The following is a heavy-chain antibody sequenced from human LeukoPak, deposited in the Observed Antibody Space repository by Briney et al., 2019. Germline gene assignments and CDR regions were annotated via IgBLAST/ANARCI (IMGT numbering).Heavy chain of an antibody. CDR2: MYHSEST. CDR1: GYSISRGYS. V-gene: IGHV4-38-2*01. J-gene: IGHJ3*01. D-gene: IGHD3-16*01. Sequence: PSETLSLTCAVSGYSISRGYSWGWIRQPPGKGLEWIGNMYHSESTHYNPSLKSRVTISADTSKNQFSLKLSSVTAADTAVYYCARFDHAWETHGMDAFDLWGQGTMVTVSS. CDR3: ARFDHAWETHGMDAFDL.